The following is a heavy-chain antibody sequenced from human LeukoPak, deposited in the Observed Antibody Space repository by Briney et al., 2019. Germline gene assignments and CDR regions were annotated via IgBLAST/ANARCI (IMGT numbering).Heavy chain of an antibody. CDR1: GFTFSGYS. CDR3: ARANNYYDSSGYYYLIDY. J-gene: IGHJ4*02. CDR2: ISSSSSYI. Sequence: GGSLRLSCAASGFTFSGYSMNWVRQAPGKGLEWVSSISSSSSYIYYADSVKGRFTISRDNAKNSLYLQMNSLRAEDTAVYYCARANNYYDSSGYYYLIDYWGQGTLVTVSS. V-gene: IGHV3-21*01. D-gene: IGHD3-22*01.